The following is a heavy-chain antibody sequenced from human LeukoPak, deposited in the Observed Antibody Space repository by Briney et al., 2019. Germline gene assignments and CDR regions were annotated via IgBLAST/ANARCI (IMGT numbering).Heavy chain of an antibody. V-gene: IGHV1-8*01. CDR1: GYTFTSYD. J-gene: IGHJ4*02. CDR2: MNPNSGNT. Sequence: ASVKVSCKASGYTFTSYDINWVRQATGQGPEWMGWMNPNSGNTGYAQKFQGRVTMTRDTSIRTAYLELSSLRSEDTAVYYCARVSPSGTSIDFDYWGQGTLVTVSS. CDR3: ARVSPSGTSIDFDY.